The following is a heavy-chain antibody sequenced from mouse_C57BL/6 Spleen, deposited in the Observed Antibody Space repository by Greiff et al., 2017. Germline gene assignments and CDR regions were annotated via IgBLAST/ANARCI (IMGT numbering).Heavy chain of an antibody. CDR2: IDPEDGET. J-gene: IGHJ4*01. D-gene: IGHD2-4*01. V-gene: IGHV14-2*01. Sequence: EVQLQESGAELVKPGASVKLSCTASGFNIKDYYMHWVKQRTEQGLEWIGRIDPEDGETKYASKVQGKATITAYTSSNTAYLQLSSLTSEDTAVYYCAREGDYYYAMDYWGQGTSVTVSS. CDR3: AREGDYYYAMDY. CDR1: GFNIKDYY.